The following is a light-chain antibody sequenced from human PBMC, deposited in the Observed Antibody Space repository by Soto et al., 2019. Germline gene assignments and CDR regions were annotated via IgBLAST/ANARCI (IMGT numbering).Light chain of an antibody. J-gene: IGLJ2*01. V-gene: IGLV1-51*01. CDR3: GTWDSSLSAGV. CDR1: SSNIGNNY. CDR2: DNN. Sequence: QSVLTQPPSVSAAPGQKVTISCSGSSSNIGNNYVSWYQQLLGTAPKLLIYDNNKRPSGIPDRFSGSKSGTSATLGITGLQTGDEDYYYRGTWDSSLSAGVFGGGTKLTVL.